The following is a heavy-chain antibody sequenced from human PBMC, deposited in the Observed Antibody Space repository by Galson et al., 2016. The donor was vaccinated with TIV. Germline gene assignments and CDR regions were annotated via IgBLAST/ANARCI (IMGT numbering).Heavy chain of an antibody. CDR1: GDSLRSSNYF. CDR3: ARHLDLGDYDNSGYPVYFDS. D-gene: IGHD3-22*01. Sequence: ETLSLTCTVSGDSLRSSNYFWAWIRQPPGKGLEWIASIFYSGGTYYNPSLKNRLTTSVDTSKNHASLRLSAVPASDTAVYYCARHLDLGDYDNSGYPVYFDSWGQGTLVTVSS. J-gene: IGHJ4*02. V-gene: IGHV4-39*07. CDR2: IFYSGGT.